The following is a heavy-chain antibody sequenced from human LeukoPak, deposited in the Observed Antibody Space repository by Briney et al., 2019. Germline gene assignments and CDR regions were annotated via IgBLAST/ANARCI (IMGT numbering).Heavy chain of an antibody. CDR1: GFTFSSSW. Sequence: GGSLRLSCVASGFTFSSSWMSWVRQAPGKGLEWVANIKQDGSEKSYVESVRGRFTISRDNAKNSLYLQLNSLRAEDTALYYCAREDGYCSGGNCYSYFDPWGQGTLVTVSS. CDR2: IKQDGSEK. J-gene: IGHJ4*02. D-gene: IGHD2-15*01. V-gene: IGHV3-7*03. CDR3: AREDGYCSGGNCYSYFDP.